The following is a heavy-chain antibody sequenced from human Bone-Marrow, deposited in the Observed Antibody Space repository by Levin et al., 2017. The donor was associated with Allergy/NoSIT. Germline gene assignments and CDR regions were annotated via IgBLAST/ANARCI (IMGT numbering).Heavy chain of an antibody. D-gene: IGHD2-21*01. CDR2: IHYDGNT. CDR3: AREYGGDWYFDL. Sequence: SETLSLTCTVSGDSISSYYWSWIRQPPGRGLEWIGYIHYDGNTNYNPSLKSRITISLDTSKNEFSLKLRSVTASETAVYVCAREYGGDWYFDLWGRGTLVTVSS. CDR1: GDSISSYY. V-gene: IGHV4-59*01. J-gene: IGHJ2*01.